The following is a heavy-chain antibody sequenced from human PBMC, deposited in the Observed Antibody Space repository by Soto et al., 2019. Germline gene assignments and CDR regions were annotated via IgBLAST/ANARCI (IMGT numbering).Heavy chain of an antibody. CDR3: TTDFNWFSSSWDFDY. Sequence: GGSLRLSCAASGFTFSNAWMSWVRQAPGKGLEWVGRIKSKTDGGTTDYAAPVKGRFTISRDDSKNTLYLQMNSLKTEDTAVYYCTTDFNWFSSSWDFDYWGQGTLVTVFS. J-gene: IGHJ4*02. CDR1: GFTFSNAW. V-gene: IGHV3-15*01. CDR2: IKSKTDGGTT. D-gene: IGHD6-13*01.